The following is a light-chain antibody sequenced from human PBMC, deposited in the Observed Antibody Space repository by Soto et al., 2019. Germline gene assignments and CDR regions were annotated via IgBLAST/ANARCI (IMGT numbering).Light chain of an antibody. CDR2: SAS. V-gene: IGKV3-20*01. J-gene: IGKJ1*01. Sequence: EIVLTQSPGTLSLSPGERATLSCRASQTVTSRYFAWYQQKPGQAPRLLIYSASTRATGIPDRFSGSGSGADFTLTITRLETEDFAVSYCHQYGAVPRTFGQGTKVEVK. CDR1: QTVTSRY. CDR3: HQYGAVPRT.